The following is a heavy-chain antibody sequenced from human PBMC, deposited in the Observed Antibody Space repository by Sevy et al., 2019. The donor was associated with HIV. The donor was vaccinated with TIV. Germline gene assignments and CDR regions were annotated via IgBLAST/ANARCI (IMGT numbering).Heavy chain of an antibody. D-gene: IGHD3-22*01. V-gene: IGHV3-30*02. J-gene: IGHJ3*02. CDR3: AKNPYDNNAFDI. CDR2: IQSDADNH. CDR1: GFPFSSYA. Sequence: GGSLRLSCTASGFPFSSYAIHWIRQAPGKGLEWVAHIQSDADNHYYGDSVKGRFTISRDNSKNTVYLQMNSVRVEDMAVYYCAKNPYDNNAFDIWGQGTMVTVSS.